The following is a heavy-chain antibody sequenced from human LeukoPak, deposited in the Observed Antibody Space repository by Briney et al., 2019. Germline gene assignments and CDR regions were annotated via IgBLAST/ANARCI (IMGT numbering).Heavy chain of an antibody. V-gene: IGHV1-69*13. CDR3: ARGRVPAACLDY. CDR2: IIPIFGTA. CDR1: GGTFSSYA. J-gene: IGHJ4*02. D-gene: IGHD2-2*01. Sequence: SVKVSCKASGGTFSSYAISWVRQAPGQGLEWMGGIIPIFGTANYAQKFQGRVTITADESTSTAYMELSSLRSEDTAVYYCARGRVPAACLDYWGQGTLVTVSS.